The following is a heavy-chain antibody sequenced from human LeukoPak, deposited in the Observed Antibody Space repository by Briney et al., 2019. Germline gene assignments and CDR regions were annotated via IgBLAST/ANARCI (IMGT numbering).Heavy chain of an antibody. D-gene: IGHD3-22*01. CDR3: AKAPTGDYDSTKYFQH. Sequence: PGGSLRLSCAASGFTFSSYGMSWVRQAPGKGLEWVSAISGSGGSTYYADSVKGRFTISRDNSKSTLYLQMNSLRAEDTAVYYCAKAPTGDYDSTKYFQHWGQGTLVTVSS. CDR2: ISGSGGST. V-gene: IGHV3-23*01. J-gene: IGHJ1*01. CDR1: GFTFSSYG.